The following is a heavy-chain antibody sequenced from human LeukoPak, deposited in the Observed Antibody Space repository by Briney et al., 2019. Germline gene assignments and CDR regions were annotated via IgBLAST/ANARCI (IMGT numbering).Heavy chain of an antibody. Sequence: PGGSLRLSCAASGFTFSSYGMNWVRQAPGKGLEWLSYISSSSMTVYYADSVKGRFTISRDNGKNSLFLQMNSLRAEDTGIYYCARDLEDDAIPPLGYWGQGTLVTVSS. J-gene: IGHJ4*02. CDR1: GFTFSSYG. CDR2: ISSSSMTV. D-gene: IGHD2-8*01. CDR3: ARDLEDDAIPPLGY. V-gene: IGHV3-48*01.